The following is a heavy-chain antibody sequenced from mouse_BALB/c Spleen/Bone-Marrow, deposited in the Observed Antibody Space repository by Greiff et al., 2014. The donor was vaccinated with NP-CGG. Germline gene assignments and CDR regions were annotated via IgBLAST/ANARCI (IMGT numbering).Heavy chain of an antibody. CDR3: ARNSPIYYGYDEAMDY. CDR1: GFSLTSYG. V-gene: IGHV2-4-1*01. D-gene: IGHD2-2*01. J-gene: IGHJ4*01. Sequence: VQLQESGPGLVQPSQSLSITCTVSGFSLTSYGVHWVRQSPGKGLEWLGVIWSGGSTDYNAAFISRLSISKDNSKSQVFFKMNSLQADDTAIYYCARNSPIYYGYDEAMDYWGQGTSVTVSS. CDR2: IWSGGST.